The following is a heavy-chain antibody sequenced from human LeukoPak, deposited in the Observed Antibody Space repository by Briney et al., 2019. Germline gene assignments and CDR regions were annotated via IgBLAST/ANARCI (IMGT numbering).Heavy chain of an antibody. D-gene: IGHD5-12*01. J-gene: IGHJ4*02. Sequence: SETLSLTCTVSGGSISSGGYYWSWIRQHPGKGLEWIGYIYYSGSTYYNPSLKSRVTISVDTSKNQFSLKLSSVTAADTAVYYCARGIVATLFHWGQGTPVTVSS. CDR3: ARGIVATLFH. CDR1: GGSISSGGYY. CDR2: IYYSGST. V-gene: IGHV4-31*03.